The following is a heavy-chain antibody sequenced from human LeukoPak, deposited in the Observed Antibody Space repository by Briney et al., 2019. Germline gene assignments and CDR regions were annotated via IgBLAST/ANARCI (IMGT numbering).Heavy chain of an antibody. Sequence: GGSLRLSCAASGFTFSTYDMTWVRQAPGKGLEWVSSISGSGGSTYYADSVKGRFTISRDNSKNTLYLQMNSLRAEDTAVYYCARGRYSSGWHFDYWGQGTLVTVSS. V-gene: IGHV3-23*01. CDR3: ARGRYSSGWHFDY. CDR1: GFTFSTYD. J-gene: IGHJ4*02. D-gene: IGHD6-19*01. CDR2: ISGSGGST.